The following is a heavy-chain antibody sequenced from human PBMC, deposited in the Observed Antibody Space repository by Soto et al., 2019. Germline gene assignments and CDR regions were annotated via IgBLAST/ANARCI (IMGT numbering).Heavy chain of an antibody. V-gene: IGHV3-11*01. J-gene: IGHJ3*02. CDR3: ARGGLRYNWNSHDAFDI. Sequence: QVQLVESGGGLVKPGGSLRLSCAASGFTFSDYSMNWIRQAPGKGLEWASYNSGSGNTIYYADSLKGRFTISRDNAKNSLFLRMNSLRAEDTAVYYCARGGLRYNWNSHDAFDIWGRGTMVTVSS. CDR2: NSGSGNTI. CDR1: GFTFSDYS. D-gene: IGHD1-7*01.